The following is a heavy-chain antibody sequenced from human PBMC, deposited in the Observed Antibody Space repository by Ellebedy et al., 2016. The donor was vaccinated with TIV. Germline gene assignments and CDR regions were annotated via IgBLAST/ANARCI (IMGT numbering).Heavy chain of an antibody. CDR2: IYYSGST. CDR1: GGSISSSSYF. Sequence: SETLSLTXTVSGGSISSSSYFWGWIRQPPGKGLEWIGIIYYSGSTYYNPSLNSRVSISVDTSKNQFSLNLSSVTAPDTAVYYCARPLRSTVTTSIYFDYWGQGTLVTVSS. D-gene: IGHD4-17*01. V-gene: IGHV4-39*01. J-gene: IGHJ4*02. CDR3: ARPLRSTVTTSIYFDY.